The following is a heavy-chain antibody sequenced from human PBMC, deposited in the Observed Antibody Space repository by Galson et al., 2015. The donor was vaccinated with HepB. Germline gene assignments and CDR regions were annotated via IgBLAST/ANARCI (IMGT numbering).Heavy chain of an antibody. V-gene: IGHV3-11*06. CDR1: GFTFSDYH. D-gene: IGHD6-19*01. CDR3: ARGSVAGTFDP. CDR2: ISSSSSYT. Sequence: SLRLSCAASGFTFSDYHMSWIRQAPGKGLEWVSYISSSSSYTNYADSVKGRFTISRDNAKNSLYLQMNSLRAEDTAVYYCARGSVAGTFDPWGQGTLVTVSS. J-gene: IGHJ5*02.